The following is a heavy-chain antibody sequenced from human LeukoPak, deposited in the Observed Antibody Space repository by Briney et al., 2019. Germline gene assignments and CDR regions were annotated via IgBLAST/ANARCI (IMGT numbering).Heavy chain of an antibody. V-gene: IGHV3-23*01. J-gene: IGHJ3*02. D-gene: IGHD3-3*01. CDR2: ISASGVST. Sequence: GGSLRLSCAASGFTFSSYAMSWVRQAPGKGLEWVSDISASGVSTYYTDSVKGRFTISRDNSKNTLYLQMNSLRAEDTAVYYCARDYSRFGVSDAFDIWGQGTMVTVSS. CDR3: ARDYSRFGVSDAFDI. CDR1: GFTFSSYA.